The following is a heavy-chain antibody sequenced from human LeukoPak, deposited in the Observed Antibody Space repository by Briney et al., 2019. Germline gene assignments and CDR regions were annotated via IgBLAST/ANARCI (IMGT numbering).Heavy chain of an antibody. V-gene: IGHV3-74*01. Sequence: GGSLSLSCAASGFTFSGYWMHWVRQVPGKGLEWVARINERGSVISYADSVRGRFTIYREDARNAVYLQMDSLRPEDTAVYYCVRDLILTWTPGDDFDHWGQGTLVTVSS. CDR1: GFTFSGYW. J-gene: IGHJ4*02. CDR2: INERGSVI. CDR3: VRDLILTWTPGDDFDH. D-gene: IGHD3-16*01.